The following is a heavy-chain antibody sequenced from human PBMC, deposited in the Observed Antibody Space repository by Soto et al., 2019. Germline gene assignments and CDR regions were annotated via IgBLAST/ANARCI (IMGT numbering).Heavy chain of an antibody. Sequence: GGSLRLSCAASGFTLSTYDMHWVRQATGKGLEWVAGLSYAGDTYYPGSVKGRFTVSRESAKNSLYLQMNSLTAGDTAVYYCAKGPRSASGYYYMDVWGKGTTVTVSS. D-gene: IGHD3-10*01. V-gene: IGHV3-13*01. CDR2: LSYAGDT. J-gene: IGHJ6*03. CDR1: GFTLSTYD. CDR3: AKGPRSASGYYYMDV.